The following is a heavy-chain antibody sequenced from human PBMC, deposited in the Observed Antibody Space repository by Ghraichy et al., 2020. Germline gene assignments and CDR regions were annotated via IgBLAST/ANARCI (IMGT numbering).Heavy chain of an antibody. V-gene: IGHV4-59*01. D-gene: IGHD3-3*01. J-gene: IGHJ4*02. Sequence: SETLSLTCTVSGGSISSYYWSWIRQPPGKGLEWIGYIYYSGSTNYNPSLKSRVTISVDTSKNQFSLKLSSVTAADTAVYYCARNGRFLEWLLDYWGQGTLVTVSS. CDR2: IYYSGST. CDR1: GGSISSYY. CDR3: ARNGRFLEWLLDY.